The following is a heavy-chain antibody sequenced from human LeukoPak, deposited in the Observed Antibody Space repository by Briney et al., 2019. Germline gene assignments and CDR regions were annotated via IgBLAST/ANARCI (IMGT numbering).Heavy chain of an antibody. V-gene: IGHV4-38-2*02. J-gene: IGHJ4*02. CDR1: GYSISSGYY. CDR2: IYHSGST. Sequence: PSETLSLTCTVSGYSISSGYYWGWIRQPPGKGLEWIGGIYHSGSTYYNPSLKSRVTISVDTSKNQFSLKLSSVTAADTAVYYCARGRQHDYWGQGTLVTVSS. D-gene: IGHD2-2*01. CDR3: ARGRQHDY.